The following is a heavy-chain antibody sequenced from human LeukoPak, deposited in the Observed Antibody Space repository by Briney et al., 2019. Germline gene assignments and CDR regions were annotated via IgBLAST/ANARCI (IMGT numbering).Heavy chain of an antibody. CDR2: ISYDGSNK. V-gene: IGHV3-30*04. CDR3: ARDLWFGELPNYFDY. CDR1: GFTFSSYA. Sequence: GRSLRLSCAASGFTFSSYAMHWVRQAPGKGLEWVAVISYDGSNKYYADSVKGRFTISRDNSKNTLYLQMNSLRAEDTAVYSCARDLWFGELPNYFDYWGQGTLVTVSS. J-gene: IGHJ4*02. D-gene: IGHD3-10*01.